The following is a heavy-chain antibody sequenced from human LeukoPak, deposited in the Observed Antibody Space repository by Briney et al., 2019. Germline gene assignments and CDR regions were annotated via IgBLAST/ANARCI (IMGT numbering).Heavy chain of an antibody. V-gene: IGHV4-39*07. CDR3: ARSPPVRHIVVVTGYFDL. D-gene: IGHD2-21*02. J-gene: IGHJ2*01. Sequence: PSETLSLTCTVSGGSISSSSYYWGWIRQPPGKGLEWIGSIYYSGSTYYNPSLKSRVTISVDTSKNQFSLKLSSVTAADTAVYYCARSPPVRHIVVVTGYFDLWGRGTLVTVSS. CDR2: IYYSGST. CDR1: GGSISSSSYY.